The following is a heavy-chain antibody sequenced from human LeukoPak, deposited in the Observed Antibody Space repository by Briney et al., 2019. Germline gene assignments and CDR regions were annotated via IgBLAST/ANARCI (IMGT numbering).Heavy chain of an antibody. J-gene: IGHJ4*02. CDR2: INYSGTT. V-gene: IGHV4-59*11. CDR3: GRGGGGSYLEYSFDY. Sequence: SETLSLTCTVSGASITRRYWSWIRQPPGEGLGWIWYINYSGTTNYTPSLKRGVTISVDPSKNQFSLKLSSVTAADTAVYYCGRGGGGSYLEYSFDYWGQGTLVTVSS. D-gene: IGHD3-10*01. CDR1: GASITRRY.